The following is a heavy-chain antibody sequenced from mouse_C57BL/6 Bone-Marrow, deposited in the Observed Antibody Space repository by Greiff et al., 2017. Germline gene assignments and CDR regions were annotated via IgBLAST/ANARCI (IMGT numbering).Heavy chain of an antibody. V-gene: IGHV1-69*01. CDR3: ARLYYYGRTYYFDY. J-gene: IGHJ2*01. CDR2: IDPSDSYT. Sequence: QVQLKESGAELVMPGASVKLSCTASGYTFTSYWMHWVKQRPGQGLEWIGEIDPSDSYTNYNQKFKGKSTLTVDKSSSTAYMQLSSLTSEDSAVYYCARLYYYGRTYYFDYWGQGTTLTVSS. D-gene: IGHD1-1*01. CDR1: GYTFTSYW.